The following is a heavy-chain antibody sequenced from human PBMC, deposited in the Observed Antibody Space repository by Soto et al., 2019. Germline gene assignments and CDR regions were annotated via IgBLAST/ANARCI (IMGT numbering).Heavy chain of an antibody. CDR2: IKQDGSET. CDR1: GFTFSSYW. V-gene: IGHV3-7*04. D-gene: IGHD3-10*01. J-gene: IGHJ5*02. CDR3: ARVRGKDCFDP. Sequence: EVQLVESGGGLVQPGGSLRLSCAASGFTFSSYWMSWLRQAPGEGLEWVANIKQDGSETYYVDSVKGRFTISRDNARESLYLQMSSLRAEDTAVYYCARVRGKDCFDPWGQGTLVTVSS.